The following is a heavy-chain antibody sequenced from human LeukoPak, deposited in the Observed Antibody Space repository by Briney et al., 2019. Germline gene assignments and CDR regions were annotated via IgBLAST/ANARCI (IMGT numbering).Heavy chain of an antibody. CDR2: IYYSGST. J-gene: IGHJ3*02. CDR1: GCSISSSSYY. Sequence: SETLSLTCTVSGCSISSSSYYWGWIRQPPGKGLEWIGSIYYSGSTYYNPSLKSRVTISVDTSKNQFSLKLSSVTAADTAVYYCARHSHSSGWYLYAFDIWGQGTMVTVSS. V-gene: IGHV4-39*01. CDR3: ARHSHSSGWYLYAFDI. D-gene: IGHD6-19*01.